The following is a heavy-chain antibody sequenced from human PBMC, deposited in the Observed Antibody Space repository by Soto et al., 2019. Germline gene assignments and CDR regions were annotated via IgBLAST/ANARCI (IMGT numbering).Heavy chain of an antibody. CDR3: ARGVAAGVDY. J-gene: IGHJ4*02. Sequence: QVQLVQSGAEVMQPGASVKVSCKASGYTFTSLDINWVLQATGQGLEWMGWMNPNSGATGYAQTFQGRVSMTRDTSISTAYMELSSLKSEDTAMYYCARGVAAGVDYWGQGTLVTVSS. CDR2: MNPNSGAT. D-gene: IGHD6-13*01. V-gene: IGHV1-8*01. CDR1: GYTFTSLD.